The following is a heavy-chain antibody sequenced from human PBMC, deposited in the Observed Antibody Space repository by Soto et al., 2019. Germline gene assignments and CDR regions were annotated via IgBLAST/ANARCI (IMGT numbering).Heavy chain of an antibody. Sequence: LILSCVASGRTVSGKKDVAWVRQAPEKRPKLVSGVYYLDGPYYADSVRGRFTTSIGNSRTTVWLQMRDLIPEDPGLYFCATWHLREHAHDLWGRGTM. V-gene: IGHV3-53*01. D-gene: IGHD4-17*01. CDR1: GRTVSGKKD. CDR2: VYYLDGP. J-gene: IGHJ3*01. CDR3: ATWHLREHAHDL.